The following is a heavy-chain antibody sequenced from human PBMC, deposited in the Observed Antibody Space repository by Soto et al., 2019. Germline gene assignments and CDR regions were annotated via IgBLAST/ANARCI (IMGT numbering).Heavy chain of an antibody. V-gene: IGHV1-69*06. CDR1: GGTFSSYA. J-gene: IGHJ6*02. Sequence: RASVKVSFKASGGTFSSYAISWLRQAPGQGLEWMGGIIPIFGTANYAQKFQGRVTITADKSTSTAYMELSSLRSEDTAVYYCASRYSYGYPPHYGMDVWGQGTTVTVSS. D-gene: IGHD5-18*01. CDR3: ASRYSYGYPPHYGMDV. CDR2: IIPIFGTA.